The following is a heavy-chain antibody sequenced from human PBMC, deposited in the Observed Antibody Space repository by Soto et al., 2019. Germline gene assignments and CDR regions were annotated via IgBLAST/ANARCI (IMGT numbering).Heavy chain of an antibody. Sequence: QVQLVQSGAEVKKPGASVKVSCKASGYTFTSYGISWVRQSPGQGLEWMEWISTYNGNTNYAQKLQGRVTMTTDTATSTAYMELRSLRSDDTAVYYCARDGQTTMVRGVRGGSYNYYGMDVWGQGTTVTVSS. CDR3: ARDGQTTMVRGVRGGSYNYYGMDV. V-gene: IGHV1-18*04. CDR1: GYTFTSYG. D-gene: IGHD3-10*01. CDR2: ISTYNGNT. J-gene: IGHJ6*02.